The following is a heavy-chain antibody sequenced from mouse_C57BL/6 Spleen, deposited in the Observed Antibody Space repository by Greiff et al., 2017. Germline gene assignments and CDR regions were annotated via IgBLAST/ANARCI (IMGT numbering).Heavy chain of an antibody. J-gene: IGHJ2*01. Sequence: EVQLVESGGALVKPGGSLKLSCEASGFTFSSYGMSWVRQTPDKRLEWVATISSGGSYTYYPDSVKGRFTISRDNAKNTLYLQMSSLKSEDTAMYYCARRSNYDYFDYWGQGTTLTVSS. D-gene: IGHD2-5*01. V-gene: IGHV5-6*01. CDR3: ARRSNYDYFDY. CDR2: ISSGGSYT. CDR1: GFTFSSYG.